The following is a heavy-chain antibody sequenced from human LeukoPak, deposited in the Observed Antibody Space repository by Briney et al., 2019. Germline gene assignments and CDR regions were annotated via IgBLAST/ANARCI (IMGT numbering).Heavy chain of an antibody. CDR2: INPNSGGT. Sequence: GASVKVSCKASGYTFLDYYMHWVRQAPGQGLEWMGWINPNSGGTDYAQKFQGRVTMTRDMPISTAYMELSRLRSDDTAVYYCARAVRSWYYSDYWGQGTLVTVSS. CDR1: GYTFLDYY. D-gene: IGHD6-13*01. J-gene: IGHJ4*02. CDR3: ARAVRSWYYSDY. V-gene: IGHV1-2*02.